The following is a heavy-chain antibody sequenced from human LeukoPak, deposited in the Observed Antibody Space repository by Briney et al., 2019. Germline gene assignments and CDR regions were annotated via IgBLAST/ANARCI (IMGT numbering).Heavy chain of an antibody. CDR2: IKQDGSEK. CDR1: GFTFSSYC. D-gene: IGHD6-6*01. J-gene: IGHJ5*02. Sequence: GGSVRHSCAASGFTFSSYCMSWVRQAPGKGLEWVASIKQDGSEKYCVDSVKGRSTIARDNANNSLYLQMNSLRADDTAVYYCARDIGLRKAAPPGWFDPWGQGALVTVSS. V-gene: IGHV3-7*01. CDR3: ARDIGLRKAAPPGWFDP.